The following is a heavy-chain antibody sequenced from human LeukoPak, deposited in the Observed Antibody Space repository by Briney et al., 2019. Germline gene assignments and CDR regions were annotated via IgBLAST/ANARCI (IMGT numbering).Heavy chain of an antibody. CDR3: ARASALATHPFAY. CDR2: INIDGSTS. Sequence: GGSLRLSCAASGFTFSSYWMHGVRQAPGKGLVWVSRINIDGSTSNYADSVKGRFTISRDNANNAVYLQMNSLSVEDTAVYYCARASALATHPFAYWGQGTLVTVSS. V-gene: IGHV3-74*01. CDR1: GFTFSSYW. D-gene: IGHD5-24*01. J-gene: IGHJ4*02.